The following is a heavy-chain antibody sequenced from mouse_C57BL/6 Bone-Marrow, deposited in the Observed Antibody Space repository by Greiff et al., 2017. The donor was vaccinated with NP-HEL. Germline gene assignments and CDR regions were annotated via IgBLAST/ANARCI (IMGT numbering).Heavy chain of an antibody. D-gene: IGHD1-1*01. J-gene: IGHJ3*01. CDR2: IDPENGDT. CDR1: GFNIKDDY. CDR3: TTSYGSSSAWFAY. V-gene: IGHV14-4*01. Sequence: EVKLVESGAELVRPGASVKLSCTASGFNIKDDYMHWVKQRPEQGLEWIGWIDPENGDTEYASKFQGKATITADTSSNTAYLQLSSLTSEDTAVYYCTTSYGSSSAWFAYWGQGTLVTVSA.